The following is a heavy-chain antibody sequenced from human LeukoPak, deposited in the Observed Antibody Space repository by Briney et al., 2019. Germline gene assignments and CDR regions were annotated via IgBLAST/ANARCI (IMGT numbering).Heavy chain of an antibody. J-gene: IGHJ5*02. CDR3: AIHIVVVPAAKKKNWFDP. Sequence: SETLSLTCAVYGGSFSGYYWSWIRQPPGKGLEWIGEINHSGSTNYNPSLKSRVTISVDTSKNQFSLKPSSATAADTAVYYCAIHIVVVPAAKKKNWFDPWGQGTLVTVSS. CDR2: INHSGST. D-gene: IGHD2-2*01. CDR1: GGSFSGYY. V-gene: IGHV4-34*01.